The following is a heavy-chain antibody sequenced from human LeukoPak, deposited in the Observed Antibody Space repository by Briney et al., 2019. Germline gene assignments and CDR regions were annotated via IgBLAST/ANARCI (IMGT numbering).Heavy chain of an antibody. D-gene: IGHD5-12*01. Sequence: GASVKVSCKASGGAFSSYAISWVRQAPGQGLEWMGGIIPIFGTANYAQKFQGRVTITADESTSTAYMELSSLRSEDTAVYYCASEGKATLTFGYWGQGTLVTVSS. CDR3: ASEGKATLTFGY. V-gene: IGHV1-69*13. J-gene: IGHJ4*02. CDR2: IIPIFGTA. CDR1: GGAFSSYA.